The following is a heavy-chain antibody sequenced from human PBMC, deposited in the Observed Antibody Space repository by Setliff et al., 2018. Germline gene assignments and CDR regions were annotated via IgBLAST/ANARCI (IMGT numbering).Heavy chain of an antibody. D-gene: IGHD6-19*01. CDR3: ARDLGYSSGWYTTSSVVRWDY. CDR1: GCTFTSYG. CDR2: ISAYNGNT. J-gene: IGHJ4*02. Sequence: ASVKVSCKASGCTFTSYGISWVRQAPGQGLEWMGWISAYNGNTNYAQKLQGRVTMTTDTSTSTAYMELRSLRSDDTAVYYCARDLGYSSGWYTTSSVVRWDYWGQGTLVTVSS. V-gene: IGHV1-18*01.